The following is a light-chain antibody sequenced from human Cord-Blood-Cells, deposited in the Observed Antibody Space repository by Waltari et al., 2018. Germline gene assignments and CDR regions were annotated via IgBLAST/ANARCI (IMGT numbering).Light chain of an antibody. J-gene: IGKJ2*03. CDR1: QSVLYSSNNKSY. CDR2: GAS. CDR3: QQYYSTPPYS. Sequence: IVLTQCPDSLAVSLGERATINCQPSQSVLYSSNNKSYLAWYQQKPGQPPKLLIYGASTRESGVPDRFSGSGSGTDFTLTISSLQSEDVAVYYCQQYYSTPPYSFGQGTKLEIK. V-gene: IGKV4-1*01.